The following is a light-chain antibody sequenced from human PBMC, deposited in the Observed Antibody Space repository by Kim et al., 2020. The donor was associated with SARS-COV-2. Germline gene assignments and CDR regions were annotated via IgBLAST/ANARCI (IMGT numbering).Light chain of an antibody. V-gene: IGLV8-61*01. CDR3: VLFMGGGVWV. CDR1: SGSVSTNYY. Sequence: GGTVTLTCGLTSGSVSTNYYPSWYQQTPGQSPRTLIYSTNTRSAGVPDRFFGSILGNKAALTITGAQADDESDYYCVLFMGGGVWVFGGGTQLTVL. J-gene: IGLJ3*02. CDR2: STN.